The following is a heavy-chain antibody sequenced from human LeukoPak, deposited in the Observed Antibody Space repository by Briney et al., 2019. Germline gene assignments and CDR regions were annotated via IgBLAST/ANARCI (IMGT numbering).Heavy chain of an antibody. V-gene: IGHV1-2*04. J-gene: IGHJ4*02. CDR2: INPNSGGT. CDR1: GYTFRGYY. D-gene: IGHD4-23*01. Sequence: ASVKVSCKASGYTFRGYYIHWVRQAPGQGLEWMGWINPNSGGTNYAQKFQGWVTMSRDTSITTAYIEVRRLRSDDTAVYYCARSTIVTPDFDYWGQGTPVTVSS. CDR3: ARSTIVTPDFDY.